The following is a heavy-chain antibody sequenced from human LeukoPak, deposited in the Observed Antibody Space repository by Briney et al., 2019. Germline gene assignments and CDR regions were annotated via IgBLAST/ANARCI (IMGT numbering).Heavy chain of an antibody. D-gene: IGHD6-13*01. Sequence: GGSLRLSCAASGFTFSSYAMHWVRQAPGKGLEWVAVISYDGSNKYYADSVKGRFTISRDNSKNTLYLQMNSLRAEDTAVYYCARGNWQLASFDLWGRGTLVTVSP. J-gene: IGHJ2*01. CDR3: ARGNWQLASFDL. CDR1: GFTFSSYA. V-gene: IGHV3-30*04. CDR2: ISYDGSNK.